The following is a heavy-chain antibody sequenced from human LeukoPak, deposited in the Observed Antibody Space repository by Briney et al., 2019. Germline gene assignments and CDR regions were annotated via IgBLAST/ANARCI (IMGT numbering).Heavy chain of an antibody. D-gene: IGHD3-22*01. V-gene: IGHV3-23*01. J-gene: IGHJ4*02. Sequence: GGSLRLSCSASGFTFNMYAMTWVRQAPGKGLEWISAISGSGGSTYYADSVKGRFTISRDNANNTVFLQMTGLRAEDTALYYCAKGLFTTGAHYFDYWGQGTLVTVSS. CDR2: ISGSGGST. CDR1: GFTFNMYA. CDR3: AKGLFTTGAHYFDY.